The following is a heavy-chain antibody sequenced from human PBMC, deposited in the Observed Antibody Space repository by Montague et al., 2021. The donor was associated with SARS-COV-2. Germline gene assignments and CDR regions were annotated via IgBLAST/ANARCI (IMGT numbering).Heavy chain of an antibody. CDR3: AASGAPNLGDS. J-gene: IGHJ4*02. D-gene: IGHD2-8*01. CDR1: GFIVSNKY. Sequence: SLRLSCAASGFIVSNKYMSWVRQAAGKRLDWVSIIYPDGSTYYSDSLKGRFTISRDNSKNTLYLQMNDLEPEDMAVYYCAASGAPNLGDSWGQGTLVTVSS. CDR2: IYPDGST. V-gene: IGHV3-53*01.